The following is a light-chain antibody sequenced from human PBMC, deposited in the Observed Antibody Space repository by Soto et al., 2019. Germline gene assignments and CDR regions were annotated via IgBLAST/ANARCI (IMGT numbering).Light chain of an antibody. Sequence: LTQSQAILSLSPGEKATLSCTASQTVDSYMAWYQQRPGQPPRLLIHDTSHRSSGVPARFRGSGSGTDFSLTSTRLETEDFAVYFCQQRSNWVSFGPGTRV. CDR3: QQRSNWVS. V-gene: IGKV3-11*01. CDR1: QTVDSY. J-gene: IGKJ3*01. CDR2: DTS.